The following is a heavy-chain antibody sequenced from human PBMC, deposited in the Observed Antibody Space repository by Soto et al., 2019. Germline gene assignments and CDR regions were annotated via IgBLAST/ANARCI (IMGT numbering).Heavy chain of an antibody. Sequence: QVQLVESGGGVVQPGRSLRLSCAASGFTFSSFGMHWVRQAPGKGLEWVAVASYDGSYKYYADSMKGRFTISRDNSXXTLYLQMNSLRAEDTAVYYCAKERSVVATTPDFDYWGQGTLVTVSS. V-gene: IGHV3-30*18. D-gene: IGHD5-12*01. CDR1: GFTFSSFG. J-gene: IGHJ4*02. CDR2: ASYDGSYK. CDR3: AKERSVVATTPDFDY.